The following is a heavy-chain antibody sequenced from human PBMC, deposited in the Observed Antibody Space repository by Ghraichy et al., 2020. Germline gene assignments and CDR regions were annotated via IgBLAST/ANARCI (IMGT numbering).Heavy chain of an antibody. CDR2: IIPILGIA. V-gene: IGHV1-69*04. J-gene: IGHJ5*02. CDR1: GGTFSSYA. D-gene: IGHD3-22*01. CDR3: ARAGTYYYDSSGYTTGGWFDP. Sequence: VKVSCKASGGTFSSYAISWVRQAPGQGLEWMGRIIPILGIANYAQKFQGRVTITADKSTSTAYMELSSLRSEDTAVYYCARAGTYYYDSSGYTTGGWFDPWGQGTLVTVSS.